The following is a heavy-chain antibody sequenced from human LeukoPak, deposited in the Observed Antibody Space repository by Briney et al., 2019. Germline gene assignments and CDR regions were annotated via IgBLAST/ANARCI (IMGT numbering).Heavy chain of an antibody. V-gene: IGHV1-2*02. J-gene: IGHJ3*02. Sequence: GASVKVSCKASGYTFTGYYIHWVRQAPGQGLEWMGWINPNSGGTNYVQKLQGRVTMTRDTSISTGYMELSRVRSDDTAVYYCARWDCSGGSCYDAFDIWGQGTMVTVS. D-gene: IGHD2-15*01. CDR2: INPNSGGT. CDR1: GYTFTGYY. CDR3: ARWDCSGGSCYDAFDI.